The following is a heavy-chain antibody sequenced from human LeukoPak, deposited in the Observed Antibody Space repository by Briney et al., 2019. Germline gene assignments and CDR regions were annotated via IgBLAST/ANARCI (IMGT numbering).Heavy chain of an antibody. CDR2: ISSSSSYI. Sequence: GGSLRLSYAASGFTFSSYSMNWVRQAPGKGLEWVSSISSSSSYIYYADSVKGRFTISRDNAKNSLYLQMNSLRAEDTAVYYCARGPLAAAAPFDYWGQGTLVTVSS. CDR1: GFTFSSYS. V-gene: IGHV3-21*01. CDR3: ARGPLAAAAPFDY. D-gene: IGHD6-13*01. J-gene: IGHJ4*02.